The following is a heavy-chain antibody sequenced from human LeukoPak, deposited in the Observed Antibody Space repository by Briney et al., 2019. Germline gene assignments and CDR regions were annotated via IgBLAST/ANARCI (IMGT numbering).Heavy chain of an antibody. D-gene: IGHD4-17*01. CDR2: IIPIFGTA. J-gene: IGHJ4*02. V-gene: IGHV1-69*13. CDR3: ARGPVDGYGD. CDR1: GGTFSSYA. Sequence: ASVKVSCKASGGTFSSYAISWVRQAPGQGLEWTGGIIPIFGTANYAQKFQGRVTITADESTSTAYMELSSLRSEDTAVYYCARGPVDGYGDWGQGTLVTVSS.